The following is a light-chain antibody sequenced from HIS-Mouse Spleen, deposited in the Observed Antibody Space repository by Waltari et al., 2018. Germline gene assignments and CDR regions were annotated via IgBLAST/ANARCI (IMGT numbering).Light chain of an antibody. CDR3: SSYTSSSTLWV. V-gene: IGLV2-14*01. CDR1: SSDVGGYNY. Sequence: QSALTQPASVSGSPGQSITIPCTGTSSDVGGYNYVSWYQQHPGKAPKLMIYEVSKRPSGVFTLSSGSKSGNTASLTISGLQAEDEADYYCSSYTSSSTLWVFGGGTKLTVL. J-gene: IGLJ3*02. CDR2: EVS.